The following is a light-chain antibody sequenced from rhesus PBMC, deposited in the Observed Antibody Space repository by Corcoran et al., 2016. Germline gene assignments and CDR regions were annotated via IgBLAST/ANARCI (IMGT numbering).Light chain of an antibody. J-gene: IGKJ2*01. CDR1: QSLVHSNGNTY. CDR2: EVS. CDR3: GQGTNVPPYT. V-gene: IGKV2-65*01. Sequence: DVVMTQSPLSLPITPGQPASISCRSSQSLVHSNGNTYLSWYHQKPGQPPRRLIYEVSNRDTGVPDRFSGSGAGTDFTLKISRVEAENVGVYYCGQGTNVPPYTFGQGTKVEIK.